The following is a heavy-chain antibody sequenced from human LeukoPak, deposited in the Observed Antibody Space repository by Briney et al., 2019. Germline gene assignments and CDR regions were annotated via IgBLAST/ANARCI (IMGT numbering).Heavy chain of an antibody. Sequence: SETLSLTCAVYGGSFSGYYWSWIRQPPGKGLEWIGEINHSGSTNYNLSLKSRVTISVDTSKNQFSLKLSSVTAADTAVYYCARHDSSGPTTGDYAFDIWGQGTMVTVSS. V-gene: IGHV4-34*01. D-gene: IGHD3-22*01. CDR3: ARHDSSGPTTGDYAFDI. J-gene: IGHJ3*02. CDR1: GGSFSGYY. CDR2: INHSGST.